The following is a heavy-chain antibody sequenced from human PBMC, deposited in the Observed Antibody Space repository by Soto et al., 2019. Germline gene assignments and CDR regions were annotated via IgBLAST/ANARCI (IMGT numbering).Heavy chain of an antibody. J-gene: IGHJ6*02. D-gene: IGHD5-18*01. CDR2: INAGNGNT. Sequence: GASVKVSCKASGYTFTSCAMRWVRQAPGQRLEWMGWINAGNGNTRYAQKFQGRVTMTRDTSTSTVYMELSSLRSEDTAVYYCARGGRTAMVDYYYGMDVWGQGTTVTVSS. CDR3: ARGGRTAMVDYYYGMDV. V-gene: IGHV1-3*01. CDR1: GYTFTSCA.